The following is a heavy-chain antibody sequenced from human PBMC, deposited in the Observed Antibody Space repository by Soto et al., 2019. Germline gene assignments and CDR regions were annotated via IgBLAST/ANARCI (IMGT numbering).Heavy chain of an antibody. CDR3: ARDLAKGGGSAGFDY. Sequence: ASVKVSCKVSGYTFTVYYMHWVRQAPGQGLEWMGWINPKSGGTMYPQRFQGRVTMTWDTSISTAYMALTRLRSDDTAVYYCARDLAKGGGSAGFDYWGQGTLVTVSS. CDR2: INPKSGGT. J-gene: IGHJ4*02. V-gene: IGHV1-2*02. CDR1: GYTFTVYY. D-gene: IGHD1-26*01.